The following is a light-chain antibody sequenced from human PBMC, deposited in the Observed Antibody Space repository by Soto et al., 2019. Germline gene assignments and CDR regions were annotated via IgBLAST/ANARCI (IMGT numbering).Light chain of an antibody. CDR2: GAS. CDR3: QQYYSYPRT. Sequence: ELVMAQSPGTLSLSPGERATLSCRASQSVSSNLAWYKQTPGQAPRLLIYGASTRATGIPARFSGSGSGTDFTLTISCLQSEDFETYYCQQYYSYPRTFGQGTKVDIK. CDR1: QSVSSN. V-gene: IGKV3-15*01. J-gene: IGKJ1*01.